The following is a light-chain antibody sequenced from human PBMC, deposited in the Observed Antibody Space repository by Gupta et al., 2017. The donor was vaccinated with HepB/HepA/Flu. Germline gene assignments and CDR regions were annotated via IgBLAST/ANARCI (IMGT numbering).Light chain of an antibody. CDR3: QQRSNWPLT. V-gene: IGKV3-11*01. CDR1: QSVSSD. J-gene: IGKJ3*01. CDR2: DAS. Sequence: EIVLTQSPATLSLSPGERATLSCRASQSVSSDLAWYQQKPGQAPRLLIYDASNRATDIPARFSGRGSGTDFTLTISSLEPEDFALYYCQQRSNWPLTFGHGTKVDIK.